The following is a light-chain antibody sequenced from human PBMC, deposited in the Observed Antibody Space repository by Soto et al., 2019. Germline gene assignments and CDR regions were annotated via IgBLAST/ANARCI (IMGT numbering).Light chain of an antibody. CDR2: EVS. V-gene: IGLV2-14*01. J-gene: IGLJ2*01. CDR3: SSYTSITTVV. CDR1: SSDVGGHNF. Sequence: QSALTQPTSVTGSPGQSITISCTGTSSDVGGHNFVSWYQQYPGKAPKLLIYEVSSRPSGVSDRFSGSKFGNTASLTISGLQAEDEADYYCSSYTSITTVVFGGGTQLTVL.